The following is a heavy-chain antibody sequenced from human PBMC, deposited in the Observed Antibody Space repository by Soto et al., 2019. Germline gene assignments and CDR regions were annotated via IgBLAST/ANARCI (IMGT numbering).Heavy chain of an antibody. CDR3: ARGTYCGSNCFFAREY. CDR1: GDTSTTYV. D-gene: IGHD2-21*01. V-gene: IGHV1-69*01. CDR2: INPMSRTA. Sequence: VQLVQSGAEVKKPGSSVKVSCKASGDTSTTYVTSWVRQAPGQGPEWIGGINPMSRTAKYSEKYNGRATFTADEATRTAYLDLTSLRFEDTAVYFCARGTYCGSNCFFAREYWGQGTLVTVSS. J-gene: IGHJ4*02.